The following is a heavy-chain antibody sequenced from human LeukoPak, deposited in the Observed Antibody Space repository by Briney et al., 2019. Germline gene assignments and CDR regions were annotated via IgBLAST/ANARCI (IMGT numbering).Heavy chain of an antibody. D-gene: IGHD6-19*01. CDR1: GGSFSGYY. CDR3: ARGPGIAVAGSYWFDP. CDR2: INHSGST. Sequence: SETLSLTCAVYGGSFSGYYWSWIRQPPGKGLEWIGEINHSGSTNYNPSLKSRVTISVGTSKNQFSLKLSSVTAADTAVYYCARGPGIAVAGSYWFDPWGQGTLVTVSS. J-gene: IGHJ5*02. V-gene: IGHV4-34*01.